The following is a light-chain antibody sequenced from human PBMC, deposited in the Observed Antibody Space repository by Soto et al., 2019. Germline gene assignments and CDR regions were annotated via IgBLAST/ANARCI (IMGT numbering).Light chain of an antibody. Sequence: QSVLTQPPSVSGAPGQRVTISCTGSSSNIGADYDVHWYQQLPGTAPKLLVYGDFSRPSGVPDRFSASKSGTSASLAITGLQAEDEADYYCQSHDSSLTGSYVFGTGTKLTVL. J-gene: IGLJ1*01. CDR2: GDF. CDR3: QSHDSSLTGSYV. V-gene: IGLV1-40*01. CDR1: SSNIGADYD.